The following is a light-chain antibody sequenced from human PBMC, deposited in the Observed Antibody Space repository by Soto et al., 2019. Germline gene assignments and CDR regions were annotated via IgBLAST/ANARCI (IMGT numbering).Light chain of an antibody. Sequence: QSVLTQPPSVSGAPGQRVTISCTGSSSNIGAGYDVHWYQQLPETAPKLLIYGNSNRPSGVPDRFSVSKSGTSASLAITGLQAEDEADYYCQSYDSRLSGSVFGGGTQLTVL. CDR3: QSYDSRLSGSV. J-gene: IGLJ2*01. CDR2: GNS. CDR1: SSNIGAGYD. V-gene: IGLV1-40*01.